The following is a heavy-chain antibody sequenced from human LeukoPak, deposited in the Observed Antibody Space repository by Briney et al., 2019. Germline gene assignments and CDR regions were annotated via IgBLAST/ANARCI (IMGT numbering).Heavy chain of an antibody. CDR1: GGSISSSSY. J-gene: IGHJ4*02. D-gene: IGHD6-19*01. Sequence: SETLSLTCTVFGGSISSSSYWGWFRQPPGQGREGIVGIYYSGGTYYNPSLKGRDSISVDTSKNQLFLNQCSVSASATPVYFCARLGYSSGPFDYWGQGTLVTVSS. CDR2: IYYSGGT. CDR3: ARLGYSSGPFDY. V-gene: IGHV4-39*01.